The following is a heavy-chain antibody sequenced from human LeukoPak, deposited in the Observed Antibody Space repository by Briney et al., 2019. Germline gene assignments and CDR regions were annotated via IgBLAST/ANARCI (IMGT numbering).Heavy chain of an antibody. Sequence: PSETLSLTCTVSGGSISSSSYYWGWIRQPPGKGLEWIGSIYYSGSTYYNPSLKSRVTISVDTSKNQFSLKLSSVTAADTAVYYCARHEPQWLTRRGDAFDIWGQGTMVTVSS. CDR3: ARHEPQWLTRRGDAFDI. CDR1: GGSISSSSYY. V-gene: IGHV4-39*01. CDR2: IYYSGST. J-gene: IGHJ3*02. D-gene: IGHD6-19*01.